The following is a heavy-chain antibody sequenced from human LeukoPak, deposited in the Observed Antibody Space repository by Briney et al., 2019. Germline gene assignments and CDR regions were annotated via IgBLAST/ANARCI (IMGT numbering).Heavy chain of an antibody. Sequence: SVKVSCKASGYTFTSYGISWVRQAPGQGLEWMGWISAYNGNTNYAQKLQGRVTMTTDTSTSIAYMELRSLRSDDTAVYYCARDRSSGWGYYYYYYGMDVWGQGTTVTVSS. D-gene: IGHD6-19*01. CDR1: GYTFTSYG. V-gene: IGHV1-18*01. CDR3: ARDRSSGWGYYYYYYGMDV. CDR2: ISAYNGNT. J-gene: IGHJ6*02.